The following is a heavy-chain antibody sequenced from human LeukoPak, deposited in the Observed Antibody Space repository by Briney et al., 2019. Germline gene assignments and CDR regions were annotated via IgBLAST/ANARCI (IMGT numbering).Heavy chain of an antibody. V-gene: IGHV1-2*02. CDR2: VEPNSGNT. CDR1: GYTFTGYY. CDR3: AREADNWNYVRRGPPFDY. J-gene: IGHJ4*02. Sequence: ASVKVSCKASGYTFTGYYIHWVRQAPGHGREGRGWVEPNSGNTNYAQRFQGGVTMTRDTSISTAYIELSRLRSADTAVYYCAREADNWNYVRRGPPFDYWGQGTPVTVSS. D-gene: IGHD1-7*01.